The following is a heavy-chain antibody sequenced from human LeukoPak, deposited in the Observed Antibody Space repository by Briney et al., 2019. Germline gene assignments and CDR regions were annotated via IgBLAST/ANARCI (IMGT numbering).Heavy chain of an antibody. CDR3: ARADVWGSYRYALFDY. Sequence: PGRSLRLSCAASGFTFSSYGMHWVRQAPGKGLEWVAVIWYDGSNKYYADSVKGRFTISRDNSKNTLYLQMNSLGAEDTAVYYCARADVWGSYRYALFDYWGQGTLVTVSS. CDR1: GFTFSSYG. J-gene: IGHJ4*02. D-gene: IGHD3-16*02. CDR2: IWYDGSNK. V-gene: IGHV3-33*01.